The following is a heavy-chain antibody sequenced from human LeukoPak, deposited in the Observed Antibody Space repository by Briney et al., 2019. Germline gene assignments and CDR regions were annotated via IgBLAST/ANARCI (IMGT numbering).Heavy chain of an antibody. CDR3: AKVAAAALARIDY. D-gene: IGHD6-13*01. V-gene: IGHV3-23*01. J-gene: IGHJ4*02. CDR2: ISDSDGST. CDR1: GFTFSSYS. Sequence: GGSLRLSCAASGFTFSSYSMNWVRQAPGKGLEWVSTISDSDGSTYYADSVKGRFTISRDNSKNTLYLQLNSLRADDTAVYYCAKVAAAALARIDYWGQGTLVTVSS.